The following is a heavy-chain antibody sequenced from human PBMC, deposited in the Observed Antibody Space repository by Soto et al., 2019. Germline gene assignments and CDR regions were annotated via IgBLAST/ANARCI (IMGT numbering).Heavy chain of an antibody. CDR1: GFTFSSYS. CDR3: AREGAYSGSYFDY. Sequence: GGSLRLSCAASGFTFSSYSMNWVRQAPGKGLEWVSSISSSSSYIYYADSVKGRFTISRDNAKNSLYLQMNSLRAEDTAVYYCAREGAYSGSYFDYWGQGTLVTVSS. D-gene: IGHD1-26*01. V-gene: IGHV3-21*01. CDR2: ISSSSSYI. J-gene: IGHJ4*02.